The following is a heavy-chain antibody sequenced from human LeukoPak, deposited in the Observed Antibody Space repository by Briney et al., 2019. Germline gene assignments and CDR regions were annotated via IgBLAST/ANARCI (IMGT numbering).Heavy chain of an antibody. CDR1: RYTFTGYY. CDR2: INPNSGGT. J-gene: IGHJ6*02. Sequence: ASVKVSCKASRYTFTGYYMHWVRQAPGQGLEWMGWINPNSGGTNYAQKFQGWVTITRDTSISTAYMELSRLRSDDTAVYYCARGDATVTTSPYYYYGMDVWGQGTTVTVSS. D-gene: IGHD4-17*01. V-gene: IGHV1-2*04. CDR3: ARGDATVTTSPYYYYGMDV.